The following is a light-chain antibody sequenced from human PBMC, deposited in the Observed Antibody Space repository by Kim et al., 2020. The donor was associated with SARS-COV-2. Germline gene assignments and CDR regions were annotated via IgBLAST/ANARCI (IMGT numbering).Light chain of an antibody. CDR1: SSNIGSNN. Sequence: QSVLTQPPSASGTPGQRVTISCSGSSSNIGSNNVVWYQQLPGAAPNLLIYSNNQRPSGIPDRFSGSGSGTSASLAISGLQSGDEADYYCAVWDDSLKQGVFGGGTQLTVL. CDR2: SNN. J-gene: IGLJ3*02. V-gene: IGLV1-44*01. CDR3: AVWDDSLKQGV.